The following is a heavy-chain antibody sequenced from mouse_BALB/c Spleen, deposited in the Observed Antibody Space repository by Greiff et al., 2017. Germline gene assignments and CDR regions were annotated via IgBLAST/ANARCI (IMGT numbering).Heavy chain of an antibody. J-gene: IGHJ2*01. CDR3: ARGITTVVASDYFDY. CDR1: GFNIKDTY. D-gene: IGHD1-1*01. CDR2: IDPANGNT. Sequence: EVQRVESGAELVKPGASVKLSCTASGFNIKDTYMHWVKQRPEQGLEWIGRIDPANGNTKYDPKFQGKATITADTSSNTAYLQLSSLTSEDTAVYYCARGITTVVASDYFDYWGQGTTLTVSS. V-gene: IGHV14-3*02.